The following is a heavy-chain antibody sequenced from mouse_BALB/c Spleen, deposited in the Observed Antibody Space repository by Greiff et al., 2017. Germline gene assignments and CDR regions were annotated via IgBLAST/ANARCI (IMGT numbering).Heavy chain of an antibody. D-gene: IGHD2-1*01. J-gene: IGHJ4*01. Sequence: EVQLQQSGTVLARPGASVKMSCKASGYTFTSYWMHWVKQRPGQGLEWIGAIYPGNSDTSYNQKFKGKAKLTAVTSTSTAYMELSSLTNEDSAVYYCTRWDGNYPYYAMDYWGQGTSVTVSS. CDR2: IYPGNSDT. CDR3: TRWDGNYPYYAMDY. V-gene: IGHV1-5*01. CDR1: GYTFTSYW.